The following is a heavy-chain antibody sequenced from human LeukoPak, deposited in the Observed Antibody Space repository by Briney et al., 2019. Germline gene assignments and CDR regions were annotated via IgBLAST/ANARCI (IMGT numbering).Heavy chain of an antibody. CDR3: ARGLTMVRGVITTFDY. CDR2: IVVGSGNT. V-gene: IGHV1-58*01. D-gene: IGHD3-10*01. CDR1: GFTFTSSA. J-gene: IGHJ4*02. Sequence: GASVKVSCKASGFTFTSSAVQWVRQARGQRLEWIGWIVVGSGNTNYAQKFQGRVTMTRNTSISTAYMELSSLRSEDTAVYYCARGLTMVRGVITTFDYWGQGTLVTVSS.